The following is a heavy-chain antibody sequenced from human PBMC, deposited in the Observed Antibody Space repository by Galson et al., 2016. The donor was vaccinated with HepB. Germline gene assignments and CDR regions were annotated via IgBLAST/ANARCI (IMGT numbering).Heavy chain of an antibody. J-gene: IGHJ3*02. CDR3: ARDFYDSTGYRIRGPFDI. CDR2: INPNSGGT. Sequence: SVKVSCKASGYTFTGYFVHWVRQAPGQGLEWMGWINPNSGGTNYAQKFQGSVTMTRDTSITTVYLDLSGLGSDDTAVYYCARDFYDSTGYRIRGPFDIWGQGTMVTVSS. CDR1: GYTFTGYF. D-gene: IGHD3-22*01. V-gene: IGHV1-2*02.